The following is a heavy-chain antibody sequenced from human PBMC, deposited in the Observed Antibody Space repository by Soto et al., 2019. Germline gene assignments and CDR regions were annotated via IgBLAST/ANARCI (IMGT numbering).Heavy chain of an antibody. CDR2: IYYSGST. V-gene: IGHV4-59*01. CDR3: ARDEYGGTDY. D-gene: IGHD4-17*01. CDR1: GGSISSYY. J-gene: IGHJ4*02. Sequence: PSETLSLTCTVSGGSISSYYWSWIRQPPGKGLEWIGYIYYSGSTNYNPSLKSRVTISVDTSKNQFSLKLSSVTAADTAVYYCARDEYGGTDYWGQGTLVTVSS.